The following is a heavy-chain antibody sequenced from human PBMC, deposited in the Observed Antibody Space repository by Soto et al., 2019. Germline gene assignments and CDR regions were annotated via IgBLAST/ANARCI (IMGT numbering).Heavy chain of an antibody. Sequence: SETLSLTCTVSGGSITNDYSYWSWIRQPPGEGLEWIGHIFDSWTTYTNPSLRSQVAISLDTSKNHFSLTLSSVTAADTAVYYCARGPSGDKVHYWGQGALVTVSS. CDR3: ARGPSGDKVHY. CDR1: GGSITNDYSY. CDR2: IFDSWTT. V-gene: IGHV4-30-4*01. D-gene: IGHD7-27*01. J-gene: IGHJ4*02.